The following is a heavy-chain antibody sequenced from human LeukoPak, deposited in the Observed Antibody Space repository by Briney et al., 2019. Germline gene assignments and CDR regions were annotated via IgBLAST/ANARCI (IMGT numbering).Heavy chain of an antibody. V-gene: IGHV4-34*01. CDR3: ARISNWGSWFDP. J-gene: IGHJ5*02. D-gene: IGHD7-27*01. Sequence: PSETLSLTCAVYGGSFSGYYWSWIRQPPGKGLEWIGEINHSGSTNYNPSLKSRVTISVDTSKNQFSLKLSSVTAADTAVYYCARISNWGSWFDPWGQGTLVTVSS. CDR1: GGSFSGYY. CDR2: INHSGST.